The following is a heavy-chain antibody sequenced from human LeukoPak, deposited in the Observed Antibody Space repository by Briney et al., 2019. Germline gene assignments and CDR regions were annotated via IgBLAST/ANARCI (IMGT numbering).Heavy chain of an antibody. CDR3: ARGGPVVITRHDAFDI. D-gene: IGHD3-22*01. CDR2: IIPIFGTA. J-gene: IGHJ3*02. CDR1: GGTFSSYA. Sequence: SVKVSCKASGGTFSSYAISWVRQAPGQGLEWMGGIIPIFGTANYAQKFQGRVTITADKSTSTAYMELSSLRSEDTAVYYCARGGPVVITRHDAFDIWGQGTMVTVSS. V-gene: IGHV1-69*06.